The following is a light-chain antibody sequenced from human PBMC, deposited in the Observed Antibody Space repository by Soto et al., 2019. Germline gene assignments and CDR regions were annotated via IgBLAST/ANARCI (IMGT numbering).Light chain of an antibody. CDR2: GAS. Sequence: EIVMTQSPATLSVSPGERATLSCRASQSVSSDLAWYQQKPGQAPRLLIYGASTRATGIPDRFSGSGFGTEFTLTISSLQSEDFAVYYCQQYNNWPLTFGGGTKVEIK. CDR3: QQYNNWPLT. J-gene: IGKJ4*01. V-gene: IGKV3-15*01. CDR1: QSVSSD.